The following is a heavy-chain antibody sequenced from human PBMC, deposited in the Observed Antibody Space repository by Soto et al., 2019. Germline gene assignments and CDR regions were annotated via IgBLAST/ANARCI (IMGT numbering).Heavy chain of an antibody. CDR2: ISSSGSTI. CDR3: ARAPVRYFDWLPANPNWFDP. J-gene: IGHJ5*02. CDR1: GFTFSSYE. V-gene: IGHV3-48*03. D-gene: IGHD3-9*01. Sequence: LRLSCAASGFTFSSYEMNWVRQAPGKGLEWVSYISSSGSTIYYADSVKGRFTISRDNAKNSLYLQMNSLRAEDTAVYYCARAPVRYFDWLPANPNWFDPWGQGTLVTVSS.